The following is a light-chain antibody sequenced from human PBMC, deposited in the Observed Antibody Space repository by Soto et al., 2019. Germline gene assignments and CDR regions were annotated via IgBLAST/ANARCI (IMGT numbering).Light chain of an antibody. CDR3: TSYTSSSTYV. CDR2: DVS. J-gene: IGLJ1*01. Sequence: CVLTQPASGSGSPGQSITSSCTGTSSDVGAYNYVSWYQQNPGKAPKLMIYDVSNRPSGISNRFSGSKSGNTASLTISGLQAEDEDDYYSTSYTSSSTYVFGTGTKVTVL. V-gene: IGLV2-14*01. CDR1: SSDVGAYNY.